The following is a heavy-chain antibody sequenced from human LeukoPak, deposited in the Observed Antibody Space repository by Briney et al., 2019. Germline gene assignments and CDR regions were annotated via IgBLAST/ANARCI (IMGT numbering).Heavy chain of an antibody. CDR3: AKDLDYGGNSVAFDI. CDR2: ISWNSGSI. D-gene: IGHD4-23*01. Sequence: SLRLSCAASGFTFDDYAMHWVRQAPGKGLEWVSGISWNSGSIGYADSVKGRFTISRDNAKNSLYLQMNSLRAEDTALYYCAKDLDYGGNSVAFDIWGQGTMVTVSS. CDR1: GFTFDDYA. J-gene: IGHJ3*02. V-gene: IGHV3-9*01.